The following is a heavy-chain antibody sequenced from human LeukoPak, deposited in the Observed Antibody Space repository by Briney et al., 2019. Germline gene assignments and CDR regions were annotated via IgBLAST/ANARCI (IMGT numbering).Heavy chain of an antibody. D-gene: IGHD3-22*01. Sequence: GGSLRLSCAASGFTFSSCAMTGVHQAPGKGLEWVSGNSASGGSKYYADSVNGRFTISRDNSKNALSLQMNALKADDTTIYYCAKGLEDRYISSDYYSNCYAPWGQGTLVTVSS. CDR1: GFTFSSCA. J-gene: IGHJ5*02. CDR3: AKGLEDRYISSDYYSNCYAP. CDR2: NSASGGSK. V-gene: IGHV3-23*01.